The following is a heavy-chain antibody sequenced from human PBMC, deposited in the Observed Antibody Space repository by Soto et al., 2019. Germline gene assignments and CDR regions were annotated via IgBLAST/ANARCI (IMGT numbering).Heavy chain of an antibody. D-gene: IGHD3-3*01. Sequence: EVQLVESGGGLVQPGGSLRLSCAASGFTVSSNYMSWVRQAPGKGLEWVSGIYSGGSTYYADSVKGRFTISRHNSKNTLYLQMTSLRAEDTAVYYCARGWVGRDYDFWSKYYYYYMDVWGKGTTVTVSS. J-gene: IGHJ6*03. CDR1: GFTVSSNY. V-gene: IGHV3-53*04. CDR2: IYSGGST. CDR3: ARGWVGRDYDFWSKYYYYYMDV.